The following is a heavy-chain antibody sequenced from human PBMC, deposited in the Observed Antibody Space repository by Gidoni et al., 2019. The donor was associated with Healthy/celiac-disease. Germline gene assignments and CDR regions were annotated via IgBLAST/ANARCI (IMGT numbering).Heavy chain of an antibody. J-gene: IGHJ4*02. D-gene: IGHD3-22*01. Sequence: QVQLQQWGAGLLKPSETLSLTCAVYGGSFSGYYWSWLRQPPGKGLEWIGEINHSGSTNYNPSLKSRVTISVDTSKNQFSLKLSSVTAADTAVYYCASSGYYYDSSGYYYFDYWGQGTLVTVSS. CDR3: ASSGYYYDSSGYYYFDY. CDR2: INHSGST. V-gene: IGHV4-34*01. CDR1: GGSFSGYY.